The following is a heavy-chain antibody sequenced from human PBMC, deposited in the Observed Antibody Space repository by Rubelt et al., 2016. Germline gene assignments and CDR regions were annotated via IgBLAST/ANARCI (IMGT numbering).Heavy chain of an antibody. V-gene: IGHV3-23*01. CDR2: ISGGGANT. J-gene: IGHJ4*02. D-gene: IGHD2-21*01. CDR3: ARVSMTNRRVIDY. Sequence: VRQAPGKGLEWVSTISGGGANTFYADSVKGRFTISRDNSKNTLYLQMNSLKTEDTAFYYCARVSMTNRRVIDYWGQGTLVTVSS.